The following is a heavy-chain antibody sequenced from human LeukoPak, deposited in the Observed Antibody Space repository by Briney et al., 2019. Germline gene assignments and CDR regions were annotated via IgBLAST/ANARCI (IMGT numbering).Heavy chain of an antibody. CDR1: GGSISSYY. CDR2: IYTSGST. V-gene: IGHV4-4*07. J-gene: IGHJ2*01. D-gene: IGHD3-10*01. Sequence: IPSETLSLTCTVSGGSISSYYWSWIRQPAGKGLEWIGRIYTSGSTNYNPSLKSRVTMSVDTSKNQFSLKLSSVTAADTAVYYCARDRAPPTSWYFDLWGRGTLVTVSS. CDR3: ARDRAPPTSWYFDL.